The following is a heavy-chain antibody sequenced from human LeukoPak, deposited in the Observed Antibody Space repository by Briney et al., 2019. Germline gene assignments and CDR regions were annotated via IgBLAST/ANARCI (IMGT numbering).Heavy chain of an antibody. V-gene: IGHV3-21*01. D-gene: IGHD5-18*01. J-gene: IGHJ4*02. CDR1: GFTFSSYS. Sequence: GGSLRLSCAASGFTFSSYSMNWVRQAPGKGLEWVSSISSSSSYIYYADSVKGRFTISRDNAKNSLYLQMNSLRAEDTAVYYWAREGGYSYGCGGVFDYWGQGTLVTVSS. CDR3: AREGGYSYGCGGVFDY. CDR2: ISSSSSYI.